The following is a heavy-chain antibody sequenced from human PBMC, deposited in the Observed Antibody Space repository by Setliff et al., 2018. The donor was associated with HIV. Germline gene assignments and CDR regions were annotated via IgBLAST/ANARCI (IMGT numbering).Heavy chain of an antibody. CDR3: ARGSPTAGDY. CDR2: MNPNSGNT. CDR1: GYTFTSYD. J-gene: IGHJ4*02. V-gene: IGHV1-8*01. Sequence: SVKVSCKASGYTFTSYDVNWVRQAPGQGLEWMGWMNPNSGNTGYAQNFQGRVTMTRNTSISTAYMELTSLRFEDTAVYYCARGSPTAGDYWGQGTQVTVSS.